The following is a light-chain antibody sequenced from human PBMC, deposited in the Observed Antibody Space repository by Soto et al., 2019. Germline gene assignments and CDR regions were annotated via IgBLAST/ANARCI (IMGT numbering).Light chain of an antibody. CDR2: GAS. J-gene: IGKJ5*01. CDR3: QQYNNWPIT. CDR1: QSIRSL. Sequence: EVVIAHSPATLSFSPVERATLSCRAAQSIRSLLAWYQHKPGQAPRLLIYGASTRATAIPARFTGSGSGTEFTLTISSLQSEDFAVYYCQQYNNWPITFGPGTRLEIK. V-gene: IGKV3-15*01.